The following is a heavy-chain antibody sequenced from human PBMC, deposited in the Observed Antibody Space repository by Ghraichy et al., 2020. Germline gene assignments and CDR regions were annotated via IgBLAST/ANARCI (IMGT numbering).Heavy chain of an antibody. CDR3: ARSWSVVGGSKPTDY. Sequence: GGSLRLSCLVSGFRFSTYWMTWIRQAPGKGLEWVASIKKDGGEIYYMDSVKGRFTISRDNAKNSLYLQMNSLRAEDTAVYYCARSWSVVGGSKPTDYWGQGTLVTVSS. CDR1: GFRFSTYW. D-gene: IGHD1-26*01. CDR2: IKKDGGEI. J-gene: IGHJ4*02. V-gene: IGHV3-7*01.